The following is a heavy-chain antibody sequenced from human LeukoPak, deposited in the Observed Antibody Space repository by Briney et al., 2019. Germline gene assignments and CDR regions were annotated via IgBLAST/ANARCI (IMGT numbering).Heavy chain of an antibody. CDR1: GGSISSSSYY. CDR3: ARGRGYGGNSLNSYFDY. J-gene: IGHJ4*02. D-gene: IGHD4-23*01. V-gene: IGHV4-39*01. Sequence: SETLSLTCTVSGGSISSSSYYWGWIRQPPGKGLEWIGSIYYSGSTYYNPSLKSRVTISVDTSKNQFSLKLSSVTAADTAVYYCARGRGYGGNSLNSYFDYWGQGTLVTVSS. CDR2: IYYSGST.